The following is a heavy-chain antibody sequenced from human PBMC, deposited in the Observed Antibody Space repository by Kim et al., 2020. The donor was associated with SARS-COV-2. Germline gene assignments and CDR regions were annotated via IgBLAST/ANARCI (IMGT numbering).Heavy chain of an antibody. V-gene: IGHV1-69*01. Sequence: TPKYAQKLQDKVTITADESTSTAYMELTSLRSDDTAVYYCAREELQQLDFWGQGTLVTVSS. CDR3: AREELQQLDF. D-gene: IGHD6-13*01. CDR2: TP. J-gene: IGHJ4*02.